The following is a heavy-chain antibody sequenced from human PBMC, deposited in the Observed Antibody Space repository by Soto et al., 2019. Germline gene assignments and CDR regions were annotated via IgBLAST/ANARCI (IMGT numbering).Heavy chain of an antibody. CDR1: GFSLSTSGVG. CDR3: ARVPDFVVVVAAVTRGAFDI. Sequence: SGPTLVKPTQTLTLTCTFSGFSLSTSGVGVGWIRQPPGKALEWLALIYWDDDKRYSPSLKSRLTITKDTSKNQVVLTMTNMDPVDTATYYCARVPDFVVVVAAVTRGAFDIWGQGTMVTVSS. CDR2: IYWDDDK. D-gene: IGHD2-15*01. J-gene: IGHJ3*02. V-gene: IGHV2-5*02.